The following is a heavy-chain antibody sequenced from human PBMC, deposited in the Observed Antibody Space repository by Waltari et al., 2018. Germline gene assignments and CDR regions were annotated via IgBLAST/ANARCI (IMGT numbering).Heavy chain of an antibody. J-gene: IGHJ5*02. D-gene: IGHD5-18*01. Sequence: QVQLQQWGAGLLKPSETLSLTCGVYGGSFSGYYWSWIRQPPGKGLEWIGEINHSGSTHYNPSLKSRVTISVDTSKNQFSLKLSSVTAADTAVYYCARGGYNYAVYNWFDPWGQGTLVTVSS. CDR2: INHSGST. V-gene: IGHV4-34*01. CDR3: ARGGYNYAVYNWFDP. CDR1: GGSFSGYY.